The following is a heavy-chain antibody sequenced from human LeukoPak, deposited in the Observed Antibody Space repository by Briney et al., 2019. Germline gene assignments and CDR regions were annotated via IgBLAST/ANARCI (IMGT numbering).Heavy chain of an antibody. D-gene: IGHD4-11*01. CDR2: ISYDGSNK. Sequence: GGSLRLSCAASGFTFSSYAMHWVRQAPGKGLEWVAVISYDGSNKYYADSVKGRFTISRDNSKNTLYLQMNSLRAEDTAVYYCARDGSPHDYSNYLYYWGQGTLVTVSS. CDR1: GFTFSSYA. J-gene: IGHJ4*02. V-gene: IGHV3-30-3*01. CDR3: ARDGSPHDYSNYLYY.